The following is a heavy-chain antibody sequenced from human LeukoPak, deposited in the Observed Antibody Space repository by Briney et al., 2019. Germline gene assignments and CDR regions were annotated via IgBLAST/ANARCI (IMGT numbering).Heavy chain of an antibody. CDR2: ISYDGSNK. J-gene: IGHJ3*02. V-gene: IGHV3-30*18. D-gene: IGHD1-26*01. CDR3: AEMGAHKAFDI. Sequence: GGSLRLSCAASGFTFSSYGVHWVRQAPGKGLEWVAVISYDGSNKYYADSVKGRFTISRDNSKNTLYLQMNSLRAEDTAVYYCAEMGAHKAFDIWGQGTMVTVSS. CDR1: GFTFSSYG.